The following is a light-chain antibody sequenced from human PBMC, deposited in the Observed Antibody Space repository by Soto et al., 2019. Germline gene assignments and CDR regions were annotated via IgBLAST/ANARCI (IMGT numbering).Light chain of an antibody. V-gene: IGLV2-14*01. CDR1: SSDVGAYNY. Sequence: QSALTQPASVSGSPGQSITISCTGTSSDVGAYNYVSRYQQHPGKAPKFLIYEVTKRPSGVSDRFSGSKSGNTASLTISGLQAADEADYYCTSYTSSSTYVFGTGTKLTVL. CDR3: TSYTSSSTYV. CDR2: EVT. J-gene: IGLJ1*01.